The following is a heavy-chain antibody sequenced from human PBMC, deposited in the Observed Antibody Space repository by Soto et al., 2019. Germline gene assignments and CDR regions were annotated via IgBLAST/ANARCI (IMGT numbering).Heavy chain of an antibody. D-gene: IGHD3-3*01. Sequence: GGSLRLSCAASGFTFSSYAMSWVRQAPGKGLEWVSAISGSGGSTYYADSVKGRFTISRDNSKNTLYLQMNSLRAEGTAVYYCAKDQDFWSGYSDYWGQGTLVTVSS. J-gene: IGHJ4*02. CDR2: ISGSGGST. V-gene: IGHV3-23*01. CDR3: AKDQDFWSGYSDY. CDR1: GFTFSSYA.